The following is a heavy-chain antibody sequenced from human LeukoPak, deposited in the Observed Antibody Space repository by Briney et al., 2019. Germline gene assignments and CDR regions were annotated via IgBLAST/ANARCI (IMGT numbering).Heavy chain of an antibody. CDR1: GYTFTNFY. CDR3: ARAFYPTEYDWFDP. J-gene: IGHJ5*02. D-gene: IGHD2/OR15-2a*01. V-gene: IGHV1-8*02. CDR2: MNPNSGNT. Sequence: GASVKVSRKASGYTFTNFYTHWVRQAPGQGLEWMGWMNPNSGNTGYAQKFQGRVTMTRNTSISTAYMELSSLRSEDTAVYYCARAFYPTEYDWFDPWGQGTLVTVSS.